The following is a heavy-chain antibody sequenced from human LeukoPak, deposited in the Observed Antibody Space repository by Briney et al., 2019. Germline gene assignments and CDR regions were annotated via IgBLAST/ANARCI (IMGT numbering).Heavy chain of an antibody. CDR3: ARGRYDSSGSYSLFDY. D-gene: IGHD3-22*01. V-gene: IGHV3-9*01. CDR2: ISWKSGNI. Sequence: GGSLRLSCAASGFTFDDYAMHWVRQAPGKGLEWVSGISWKSGNIVYADSVKGRFTISRDNAKNSLYLQMNSLRAEDTAVYYCARGRYDSSGSYSLFDYWGQGTLVTVSS. CDR1: GFTFDDYA. J-gene: IGHJ4*02.